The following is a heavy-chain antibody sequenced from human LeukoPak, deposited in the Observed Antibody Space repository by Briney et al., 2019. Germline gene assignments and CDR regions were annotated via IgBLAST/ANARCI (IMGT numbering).Heavy chain of an antibody. CDR2: ISSSSNII. V-gene: IGHV3-48*01. CDR3: ARDFARDFTIDY. J-gene: IGHJ4*02. Sequence: GVSLRLSRAASGFTFSNYNMNWVRQPPGKGLQWVSYISSSSNIIYYADSVKGRFTISRDNAKNSLFLQMNSLRAEDTAVYYCARDFARDFTIDYWGQGTLVTVSS. D-gene: IGHD3/OR15-3a*01. CDR1: GFTFSNYN.